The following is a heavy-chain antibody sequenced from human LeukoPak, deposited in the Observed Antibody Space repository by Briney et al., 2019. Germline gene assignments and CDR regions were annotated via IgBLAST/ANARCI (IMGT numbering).Heavy chain of an antibody. Sequence: SGTLSLTCTVSGGSISSGSYYWSWIRQPAGKGLEWIGRIYTSGSTNYNPSLKSRVTISVDTSKNQFSPKLSSVTAADTAVYYCARGRAAAGSYYFDYWGQGTLVTVSS. J-gene: IGHJ4*02. CDR2: IYTSGST. D-gene: IGHD6-13*01. CDR3: ARGRAAAGSYYFDY. CDR1: GGSISSGSYY. V-gene: IGHV4-61*02.